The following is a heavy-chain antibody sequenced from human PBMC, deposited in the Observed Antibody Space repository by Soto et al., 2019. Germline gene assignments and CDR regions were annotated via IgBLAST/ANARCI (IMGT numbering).Heavy chain of an antibody. V-gene: IGHV4-34*01. CDR2: INHSGST. CDR1: GGSFSGYY. Sequence: SETLSLTCAVYGGSFSGYYWSWIRQPPGKGLEWIGEINHSGSTNYNPSLKSRVTISVDTSKHQFSLKLSSVTAADTAVYYCARVNYYDSSGYHYFDYWGQGTLVTVSS. CDR3: ARVNYYDSSGYHYFDY. D-gene: IGHD3-22*01. J-gene: IGHJ4*02.